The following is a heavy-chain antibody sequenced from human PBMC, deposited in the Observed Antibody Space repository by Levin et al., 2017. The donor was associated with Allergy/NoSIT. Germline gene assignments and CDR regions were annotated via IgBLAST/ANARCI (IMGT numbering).Heavy chain of an antibody. CDR2: IYPGDSDT. Sequence: GGSLRLSCKGSGYMFVSYWIVWVRQKPGKGLEWMGIIYPGDSDTRYSPSFRGQVTISVDKSISTAYLQWSSLKSSDSGIYYCARLSQDDAILGGMDVWGQGTTVSVSS. D-gene: IGHD7-27*01. CDR1: GYMFVSYW. CDR3: ARLSQDDAILGGMDV. J-gene: IGHJ6*02. V-gene: IGHV5-51*01.